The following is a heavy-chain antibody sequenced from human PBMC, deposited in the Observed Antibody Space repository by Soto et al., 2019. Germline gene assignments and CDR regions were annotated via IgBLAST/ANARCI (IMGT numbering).Heavy chain of an antibody. V-gene: IGHV1-2*02. Sequence: QVPLVQSGAEVKKPGASVKVSCKASGYTFTGSFIHWVRQAPGQGLEWMGYINPNSGGTKYARKFKGRVTMTRDTSISTAYMDLSSLRFDDTAVYFCAREDASGSYYPDYWGQGTLVTVSS. D-gene: IGHD3-10*01. CDR3: AREDASGSYYPDY. CDR2: INPNSGGT. J-gene: IGHJ4*02. CDR1: GYTFTGSF.